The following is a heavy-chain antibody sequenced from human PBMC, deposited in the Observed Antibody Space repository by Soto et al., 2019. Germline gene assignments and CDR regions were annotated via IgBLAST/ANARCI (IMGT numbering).Heavy chain of an antibody. D-gene: IGHD2-2*01. Sequence: ASVKVSCKASGYTFTSYDINWVLQATGQGLEWMGWMNPNSGNTGYAQKFQGRVTMTRNTSISTAYMELSSLRSEDTAVYYCARGESYQLLSTYYYYGMDVWGQGTTVTVSS. CDR2: MNPNSGNT. J-gene: IGHJ6*02. CDR3: ARGESYQLLSTYYYYGMDV. CDR1: GYTFTSYD. V-gene: IGHV1-8*01.